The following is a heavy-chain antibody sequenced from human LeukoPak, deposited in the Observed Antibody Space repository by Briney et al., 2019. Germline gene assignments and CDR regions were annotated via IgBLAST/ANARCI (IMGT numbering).Heavy chain of an antibody. D-gene: IGHD1-7*01. V-gene: IGHV4-30-4*08. CDR3: ARDIKRGITGTTVDY. CDR1: GGSISSDDYY. J-gene: IGHJ4*02. CDR2: IYYSGST. Sequence: SQTLSLTCTVSGGSISSDDYYWSWIRQPPGKGLEWIGYIYYSGSTYYNPSLKSRVTISVDTSKNQFSLKLSSVTAADTAVYYCARDIKRGITGTTVDYWGQGTLVTVSS.